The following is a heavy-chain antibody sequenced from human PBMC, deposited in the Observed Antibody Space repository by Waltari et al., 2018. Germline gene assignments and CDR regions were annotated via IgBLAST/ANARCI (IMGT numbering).Heavy chain of an antibody. CDR1: GFSFMAFA. CDR2: ISGRGATP. D-gene: IGHD3-16*02. V-gene: IGHV3-23*01. J-gene: IGHJ4*02. CDR3: AKGSRGYTNYFFDS. Sequence: EVQLLESAGGLVQPGEALSLSCAASGFSFMAFAMTWVRQAPGGGWGCVGAISGRGATPFDADSGKCRFTIVRDNSRDTVDLQMNSLRVDDSAVYYCAKGSRGYTNYFFDSWGQGTLVSVSS.